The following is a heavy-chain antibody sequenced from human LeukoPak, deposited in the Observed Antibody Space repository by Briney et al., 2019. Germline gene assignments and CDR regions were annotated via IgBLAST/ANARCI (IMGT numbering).Heavy chain of an antibody. CDR3: ARGFHYDSSGYYYFY. Sequence: SVKVSXKASGGTFSSYAISWVRQAPGQGLEWMGGIIPLFGTANYAQKFQGRLTITTDESTSTAYMELSSLRSEDTAVYYCARGFHYDSSGYYYFYWGPGTLVTVSS. CDR2: IIPLFGTA. J-gene: IGHJ4*02. V-gene: IGHV1-69*05. CDR1: GGTFSSYA. D-gene: IGHD3-22*01.